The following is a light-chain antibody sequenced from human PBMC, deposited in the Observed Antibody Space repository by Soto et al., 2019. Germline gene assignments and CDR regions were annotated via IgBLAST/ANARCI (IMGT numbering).Light chain of an antibody. CDR1: QSVGSSY. CDR2: AAS. Sequence: EIVLTQSPDTLSLSPGERATLSCRASQSVGSSYLAWYQQKPAQDPRLLIFAASSRATGIPDRFSGSGSGTDFTLTISRLEPEDSAVYYCQQYGSLYTFGQGTKLEIK. J-gene: IGKJ2*01. V-gene: IGKV3-20*01. CDR3: QQYGSLYT.